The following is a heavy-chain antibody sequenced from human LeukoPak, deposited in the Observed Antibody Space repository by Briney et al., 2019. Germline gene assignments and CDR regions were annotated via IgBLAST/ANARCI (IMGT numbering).Heavy chain of an antibody. Sequence: SETLSLTCAVYGGSFSGYYWSWIRQPPGKGLEWIGEINHSGSTNYNPSLKSRVTISVDTSKNQFSLKLSSVTAADTAVYYCARKTYYYGSGSYYTTNYYYYYMDVWGKGTTVTISS. V-gene: IGHV4-34*01. CDR2: INHSGST. D-gene: IGHD3-10*01. CDR1: GGSFSGYY. CDR3: ARKTYYYGSGSYYTTNYYYYYMDV. J-gene: IGHJ6*03.